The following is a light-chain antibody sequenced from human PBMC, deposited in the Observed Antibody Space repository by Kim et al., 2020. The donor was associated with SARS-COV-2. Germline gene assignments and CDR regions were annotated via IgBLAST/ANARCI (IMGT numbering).Light chain of an antibody. CDR3: FSYSSSSTLV. Sequence: GQSTTIACTGTSRDIGAYNFVSWYQQHPGKVPKLMIYDVSDRPSGVSNRFSGSKSGNTASLTISGLQAEDEADYYCFSYSSSSTLVFGGGTKLTVL. V-gene: IGLV2-14*03. CDR2: DVS. J-gene: IGLJ2*01. CDR1: SRDIGAYNF.